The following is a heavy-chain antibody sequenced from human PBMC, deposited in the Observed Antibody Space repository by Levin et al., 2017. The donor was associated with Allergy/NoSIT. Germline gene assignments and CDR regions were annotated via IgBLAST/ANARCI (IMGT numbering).Heavy chain of an antibody. CDR2: LSGSGSTT. CDR1: GFTFYSSA. Sequence: GGSLRLSCAASGFTFYSSAMTWVRQAPGKGLEWVSALSGSGSTTYYADSMKGRFTISRDNSKNMVYLQMNSLRAEDTAVYYCAKDNTGVPTRAPFFQDWGQGTLVTVSS. CDR3: AKDNTGVPTRAPFFQD. J-gene: IGHJ1*01. V-gene: IGHV3-23*01. D-gene: IGHD2-15*01.